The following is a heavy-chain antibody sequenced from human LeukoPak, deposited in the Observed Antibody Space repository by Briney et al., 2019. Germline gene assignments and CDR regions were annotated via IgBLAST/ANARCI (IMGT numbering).Heavy chain of an antibody. CDR1: GGSLSSGGYY. J-gene: IGHJ3*02. V-gene: IGHV4-61*02. CDR2: IYTSGST. CDR3: ARGATDAFDI. Sequence: SETLSLTCTVSGGSLSSGGYYWSWIRRPAGKGLEWIGRIYTSGSTNYNPSLKSRVTISVDTSKNQFSLKLSSVTAADTAVYYCARGATDAFDIWGQGTMVTVSS.